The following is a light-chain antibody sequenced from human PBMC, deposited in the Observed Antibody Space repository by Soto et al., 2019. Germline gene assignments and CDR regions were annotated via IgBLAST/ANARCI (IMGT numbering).Light chain of an antibody. V-gene: IGKV1-12*01. CDR2: AAS. J-gene: IGKJ4*01. CDR1: QGISSW. Sequence: DIQMTQSPSSVSASVGDRVTITCRASQGISSWVAWYQQKPGKAPDLLIYAASSLQSGVPSRFSGSGSGTEFTLTISSLQPEDFATYYCQQADTFPFTFGGGAKVEIK. CDR3: QQADTFPFT.